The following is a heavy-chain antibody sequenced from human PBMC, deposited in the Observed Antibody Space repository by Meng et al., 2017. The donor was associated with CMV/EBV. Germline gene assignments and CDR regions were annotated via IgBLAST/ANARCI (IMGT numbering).Heavy chain of an antibody. CDR1: GGSISSYY. V-gene: IGHV4-4*07. Sequence: VRLQESGPVLVKPSASLSLTCTVSGGSISSYYWSWIRQPAGKGLEWIGRIYTSGSTNYNPSLKSRVTMLVDTSKNQFSLKLSSVTAADTAVYYCARHGDTAMVVGIDYWGQGTLVTVSS. D-gene: IGHD5-18*01. CDR2: IYTSGST. J-gene: IGHJ4*02. CDR3: ARHGDTAMVVGIDY.